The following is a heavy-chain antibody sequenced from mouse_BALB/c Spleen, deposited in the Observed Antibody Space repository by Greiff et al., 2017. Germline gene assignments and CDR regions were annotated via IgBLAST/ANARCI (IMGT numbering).Heavy chain of an antibody. CDR3: TRERGYYGDAMDY. D-gene: IGHD1-1*01. V-gene: IGHV5-6-4*01. CDR1: GFTFSSYT. J-gene: IGHJ4*01. CDR2: ISSGGSYT. Sequence: KLVESGGGLVKPGGSLKLSCAASGFTFSSYTMSWVRQTPEKRLEWVATISSGGSYTYYPDSVKGRFTISRDNAKNTLYLQMSSLKSEDTAMYYCTRERGYYGDAMDYWGQGTSVTVSS.